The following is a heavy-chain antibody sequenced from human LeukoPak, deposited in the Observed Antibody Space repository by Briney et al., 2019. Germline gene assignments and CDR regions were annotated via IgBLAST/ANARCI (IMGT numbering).Heavy chain of an antibody. Sequence: GRSLRRSCAASGFIFNNYGMYWVRQAPGKGLEWVAVIWYDGSNKYYADSVKGRFTITRDNSKNTVYLQMNSLRVEDTAVYYCARVYFVGGYNYSPPDYWGQGTLVTVSS. CDR2: IWYDGSNK. CDR1: GFIFNNYG. V-gene: IGHV3-33*07. J-gene: IGHJ4*02. D-gene: IGHD3-22*01. CDR3: ARVYFVGGYNYSPPDY.